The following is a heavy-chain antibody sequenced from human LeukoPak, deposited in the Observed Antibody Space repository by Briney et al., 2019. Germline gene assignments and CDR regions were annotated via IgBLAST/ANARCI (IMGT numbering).Heavy chain of an antibody. Sequence: GGSLTLSCAASSHPLRLFRVTWPRQAPGKGLEWVANIREDGSEKYYVDSVKGRFTISRDNANNSLYLQMNRLRADDTAVYYFARGAESNVYCGQGTLVSVSS. D-gene: IGHD2-8*01. V-gene: IGHV3-7*05. J-gene: IGHJ4*02. CDR3: ARGAESNVY. CDR1: SHPLRLFR. CDR2: IREDGSEK.